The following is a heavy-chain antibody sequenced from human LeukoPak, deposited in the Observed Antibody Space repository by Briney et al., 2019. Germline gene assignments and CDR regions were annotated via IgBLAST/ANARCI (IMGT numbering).Heavy chain of an antibody. CDR3: ARAGPPFYYYYGMDV. CDR2: IKQDGSEK. CDR1: GFTFSSYW. Sequence: GGSLRLSCAASGFTFSSYWMSWVRQAPGKGLEWVANIKQDGSEKYYVDSVKGRFTISRDNAKNSLYLQMYSLRAEDTAVYYCARAGPPFYYYYGMDVWGKGTTVTVSS. D-gene: IGHD3-10*01. J-gene: IGHJ6*04. V-gene: IGHV3-7*03.